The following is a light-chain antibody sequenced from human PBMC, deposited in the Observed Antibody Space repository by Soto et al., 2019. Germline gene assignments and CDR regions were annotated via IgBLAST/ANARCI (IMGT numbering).Light chain of an antibody. CDR3: QSYNACPCA. J-gene: IGKJ2*02. V-gene: IGKV3-15*01. Sequence: EIVMTQSPSTLSASAGERVTLSCRASESLSYFLAWYQHKPGQSPRLLIYGVSTRVAGVPSRFSGGGSATDFTLTISSLQSEDFAVYYCQSYNACPCAFGQGTKLEI. CDR2: GVS. CDR1: ESLSYF.